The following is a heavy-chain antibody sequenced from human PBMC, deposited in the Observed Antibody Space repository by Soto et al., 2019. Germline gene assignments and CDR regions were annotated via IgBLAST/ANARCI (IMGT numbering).Heavy chain of an antibody. J-gene: IGHJ6*02. CDR1: GGSISSGDYY. Sequence: SETLSLTCTVSGGSISSGDYYWSWIRQPPGKGLGWIGYIYYSGSTYYNPSLKSRVTISVDTSKNQFSLKLSSVTAADTAVYYCARTTVTTGGMDVWGQGTTVTVSS. V-gene: IGHV4-30-4*01. D-gene: IGHD4-4*01. CDR2: IYYSGST. CDR3: ARTTVTTGGMDV.